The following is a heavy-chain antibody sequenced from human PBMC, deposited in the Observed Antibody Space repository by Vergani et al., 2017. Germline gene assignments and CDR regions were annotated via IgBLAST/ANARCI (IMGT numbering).Heavy chain of an antibody. V-gene: IGHV1-69*06. J-gene: IGHJ5*02. CDR3: ASTDSSSGAFDP. CDR2: IIPIFGTA. Sequence: VQLVESGAEVKKPGSSVKVSCKASGGTFSSYAISWVRQAPGQGLEWMGRIIPIFGTANYAQKFQGRVTMTRDTSISTAYMELSRLRSDDTAVYYCASTDSSSGAFDPWGQGTLVTVSS. CDR1: GGTFSSYA. D-gene: IGHD6-13*01.